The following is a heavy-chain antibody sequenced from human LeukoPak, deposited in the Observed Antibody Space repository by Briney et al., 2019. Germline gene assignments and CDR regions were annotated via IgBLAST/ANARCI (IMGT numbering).Heavy chain of an antibody. D-gene: IGHD4-17*01. Sequence: PGGSLRLSCAASGFTFSSYSMNWVRQAPGKGLEWVSSISSSSSYIYYADSVKGRFTISRDNSKNTLYLQMNSLRAEDTAVYYCAKPPPSRRDYDYGNYRGQGTLVTVSS. CDR1: GFTFSSYS. CDR2: ISSSSSYI. V-gene: IGHV3-21*04. J-gene: IGHJ4*02. CDR3: AKPPPSRRDYDYGNY.